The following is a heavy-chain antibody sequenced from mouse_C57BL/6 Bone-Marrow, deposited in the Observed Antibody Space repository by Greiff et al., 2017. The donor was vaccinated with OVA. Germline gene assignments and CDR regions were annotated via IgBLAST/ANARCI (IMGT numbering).Heavy chain of an antibody. CDR3: TRCQDDYFVFAY. J-gene: IGHJ3*01. CDR2: IYPGDGDT. D-gene: IGHD2-4*01. Sequence: VQLQQSGAELVKPGASVKISCKASGYAFSSYWMNWVKQRPGKGLEWIGQIYPGDGDTNYNGKFKGKATLTADKSSSTAYMQLSSLTSEDSAVYFSTRCQDDYFVFAYWGQGTLVTVAA. CDR1: GYAFSSYW. V-gene: IGHV1-80*01.